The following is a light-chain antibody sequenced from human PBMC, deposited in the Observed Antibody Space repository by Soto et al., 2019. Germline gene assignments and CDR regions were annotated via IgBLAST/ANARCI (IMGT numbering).Light chain of an antibody. J-gene: IGLJ2*01. CDR2: DVS. Sequence: QSALTQPASVSGSPGQSITISCTGPSSDVGDYKYVSWYQQHPGKAPKLMIYDVSSRPSGVSNRFSGSKSGNTASLTISGLQAEDEADYYCSSYTSRTTVVFGGGTKVTVL. CDR1: SSDVGDYKY. CDR3: SSYTSRTTVV. V-gene: IGLV2-14*01.